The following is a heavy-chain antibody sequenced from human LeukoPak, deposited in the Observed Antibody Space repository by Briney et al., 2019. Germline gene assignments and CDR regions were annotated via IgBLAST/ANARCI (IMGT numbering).Heavy chain of an antibody. J-gene: IGHJ3*02. V-gene: IGHV3-7*03. CDR3: ARDRMAGTHDAFDI. Sequence: GGSLRLSCAASGFTFSSYWMNWARQAPGKGLEWVASINHNGNVNYYVDSVKGRFTISRDNAKNSLYLQMNSLRAEDTAVYYCARDRMAGTHDAFDIWGQGTMVTVSS. D-gene: IGHD6-19*01. CDR2: INHNGNVN. CDR1: GFTFSSYW.